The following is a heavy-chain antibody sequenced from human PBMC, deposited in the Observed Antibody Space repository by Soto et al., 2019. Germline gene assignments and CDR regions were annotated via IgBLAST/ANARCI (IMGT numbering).Heavy chain of an antibody. CDR2: ISWNSGSI. Sequence: AGGSLRLSCAASGFTFDDYAMHWVRQAPGKGLEWVSGISWNSGSIGYADSVKGRFTISRDNAKNSLYLQMNSLRAEDTALYYCAKDAAPQYSAARRMVYWGQGTLVTVSS. D-gene: IGHD6-6*01. J-gene: IGHJ4*02. V-gene: IGHV3-9*01. CDR1: GFTFDDYA. CDR3: AKDAAPQYSAARRMVY.